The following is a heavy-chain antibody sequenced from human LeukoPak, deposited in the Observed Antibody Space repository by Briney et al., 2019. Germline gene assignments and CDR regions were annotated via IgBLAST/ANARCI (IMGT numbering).Heavy chain of an antibody. CDR1: VYTFTSYG. V-gene: IGHV1-2*06. CDR2: INPNSGGT. CDR3: ATGIAAAGIFDY. Sequence: ASVKVSCKASVYTFTSYGISWVPQAPGQGLEWMGRINPNSGGTNYAQKFQGRVTMTRDTSISTAYMELSRLRSDDTAVYYCATGIAAAGIFDYWGQGTLVTVSS. J-gene: IGHJ4*02. D-gene: IGHD6-13*01.